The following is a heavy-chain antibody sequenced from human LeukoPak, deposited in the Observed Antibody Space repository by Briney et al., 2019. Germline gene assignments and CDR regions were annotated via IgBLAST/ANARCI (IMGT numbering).Heavy chain of an antibody. CDR2: LSRSGINI. D-gene: IGHD2-15*01. CDR3: ARSARGYCSGGSCLERDFQH. Sequence: GGSLRLSCAASGFTFSSYEMNWVRQAPGKGLEWVSYLSRSGINIYYADSVKGRFTISRDNAKNSLYLQMNSLRAEDTAVYYCARSARGYCSGGSCLERDFQHWGQGTLVTVSS. V-gene: IGHV3-48*03. CDR1: GFTFSSYE. J-gene: IGHJ1*01.